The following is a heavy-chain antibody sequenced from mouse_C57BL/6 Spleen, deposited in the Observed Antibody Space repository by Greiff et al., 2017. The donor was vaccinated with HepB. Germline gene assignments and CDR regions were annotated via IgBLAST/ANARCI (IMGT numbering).Heavy chain of an antibody. CDR1: GYTFTSYW. CDR3: ARWDDYDRAWFAY. Sequence: QVQLQQPGAELVKPGASVKLSCKASGYTFTSYWMHWVKQRPGQGLEWIGMIHPNSGSTNYNEKFKSKATLTVDKSSSTAYMQLRSLTSEDAAVYYCARWDDYDRAWFAYWGQGTLVTVSA. J-gene: IGHJ3*01. D-gene: IGHD2-4*01. CDR2: IHPNSGST. V-gene: IGHV1-64*01.